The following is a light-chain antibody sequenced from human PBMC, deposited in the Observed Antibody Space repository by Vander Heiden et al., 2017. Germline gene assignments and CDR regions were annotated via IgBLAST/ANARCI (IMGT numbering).Light chain of an antibody. CDR2: DVS. Sequence: QSALTQPRSVSGSTGPSVTVSCTGTSSDVGAYNYVSWYQQHPGKAPQLMIYDVSKRPSGVPDRFSGSKSGNTASLTISGLQAEDEADYYCCSYAGTYTFYVFGTGTKVTVL. CDR3: CSYAGTYTFYV. V-gene: IGLV2-11*01. J-gene: IGLJ1*01. CDR1: SSDVGAYNY.